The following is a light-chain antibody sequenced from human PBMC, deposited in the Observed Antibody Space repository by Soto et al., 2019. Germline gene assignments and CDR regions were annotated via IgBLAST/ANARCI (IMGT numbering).Light chain of an antibody. CDR1: QGISSY. CDR2: AAS. CDR3: QQYYSYPRT. V-gene: IGKV1-8*01. J-gene: IGKJ1*01. Sequence: AIRMTQSPSSLSASTGDRVTITWRASQGISSYLAWYQQKPGKAPKLLIYAASTLQSGVPSRFSGSGSGTDFTLTNSCLQSEDFATYYCQQYYSYPRTFGQGTKVEIK.